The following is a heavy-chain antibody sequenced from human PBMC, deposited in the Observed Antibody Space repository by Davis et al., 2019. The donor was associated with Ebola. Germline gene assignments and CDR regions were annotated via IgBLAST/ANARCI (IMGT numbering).Heavy chain of an antibody. V-gene: IGHV3-30*03. Sequence: PGGSLRLSCAASGFTFSSYGMHWVRQAPGRGLKWVAVISYDGSNKYYADSVKGRFTIPRDDSKNTLYLQMNSLRAEDTAVYYCARAGGDVVVAATHYYYYGMDVWGQGTTVTVSS. D-gene: IGHD2-15*01. CDR2: ISYDGSNK. CDR1: GFTFSSYG. CDR3: ARAGGDVVVAATHYYYYGMDV. J-gene: IGHJ6*02.